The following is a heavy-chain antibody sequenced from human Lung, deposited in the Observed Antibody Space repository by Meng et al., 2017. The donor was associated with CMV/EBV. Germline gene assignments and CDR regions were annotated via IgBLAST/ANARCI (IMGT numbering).Heavy chain of an antibody. V-gene: IGHV4-59*01. CDR3: SRHGSGSCFYGMDV. J-gene: IGHJ6*02. D-gene: IGHD3-10*01. Sequence: GSLRLSCPVSGGSISSYYWSWIRQPPGKGLEDIGYIYYSGSTSFNPSPKSRVTISVATSKNQFSLELGSVTAAATAVYYCSRHGSGSCFYGMDVWGQGTTVTVSS. CDR1: GGSISSYY. CDR2: IYYSGST.